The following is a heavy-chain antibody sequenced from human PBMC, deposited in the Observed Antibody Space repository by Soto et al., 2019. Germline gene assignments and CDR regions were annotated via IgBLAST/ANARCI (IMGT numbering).Heavy chain of an antibody. J-gene: IGHJ6*02. D-gene: IGHD6-6*01. CDR2: IYYSGST. CDR3: ARDYSCSFADYYYGMDV. V-gene: IGHV4-59*01. Sequence: PSETLSLTGTVSGGSISSYYWSWIRQPPGKGLEWIGYIYYSGSTNYNPSLKSRVTISVDTSKNQFSLKLSSVTAADTAVYYCARDYSCSFADYYYGMDVWGQGTTVIVSS. CDR1: GGSISSYY.